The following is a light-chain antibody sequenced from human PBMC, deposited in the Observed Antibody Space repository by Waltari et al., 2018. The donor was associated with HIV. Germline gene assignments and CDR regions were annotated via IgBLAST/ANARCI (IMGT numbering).Light chain of an antibody. CDR3: QVRDSSTV. CDR2: RDN. Sequence: SYELTQPLSVSVALGQTARITCGGNNIGSKNVHWYQQKPGQAPVLVIYRDNNRPSGIPERFSGSNSGNTATLTISRAQAGDEADYYCQVRDSSTVFGGGTKLTVL. CDR1: NIGSKN. V-gene: IGLV3-9*01. J-gene: IGLJ2*01.